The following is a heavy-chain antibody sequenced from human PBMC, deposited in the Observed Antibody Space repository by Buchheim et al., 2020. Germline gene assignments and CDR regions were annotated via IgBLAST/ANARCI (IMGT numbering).Heavy chain of an antibody. D-gene: IGHD5-12*01. J-gene: IGHJ4*02. CDR2: ISSTSSTI. CDR1: AFSLSSYS. V-gene: IGHV3-48*01. Sequence: EVQLVESGGGLVQSGGSLRLSCAASAFSLSSYSMNWVRQAPGKGLEWVSYISSTSSTIYYADSVRGRFTISRDNARNSLYLQMNSLSAEDTAVYYCARGPIRGNERLEYWGLGTL. CDR3: ARGPIRGNERLEY.